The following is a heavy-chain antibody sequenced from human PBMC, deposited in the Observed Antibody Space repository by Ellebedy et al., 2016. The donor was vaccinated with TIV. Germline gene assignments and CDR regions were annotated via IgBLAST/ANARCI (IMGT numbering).Heavy chain of an antibody. V-gene: IGHV3-7*01. Sequence: GGSLRLSCTDSGFTFSSYWMIWVRQAPGKGLEWVANIKHDGSEKYYVDSVKGRFTISRDNAQNSLYLQMNSLRAEDTAVYYCARDFGHSGYDLLDYWGQGTLVTVSS. J-gene: IGHJ4*02. CDR3: ARDFGHSGYDLLDY. CDR2: IKHDGSEK. D-gene: IGHD5-12*01. CDR1: GFTFSSYW.